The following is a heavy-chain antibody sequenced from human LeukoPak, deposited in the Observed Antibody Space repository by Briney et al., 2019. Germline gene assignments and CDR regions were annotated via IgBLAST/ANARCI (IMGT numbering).Heavy chain of an antibody. Sequence: PRASVKVSCKASGGTFSSYAISWVRQAPGQGLEWVGGIIPIFGTANYAQKFQGRVTITTDESTSTAYMELSSLRSEDTAVYYCASQKYSSSSYYFDYWGQGTLVTVSS. D-gene: IGHD6-6*01. V-gene: IGHV1-69*05. J-gene: IGHJ4*02. CDR1: GGTFSSYA. CDR3: ASQKYSSSSYYFDY. CDR2: IIPIFGTA.